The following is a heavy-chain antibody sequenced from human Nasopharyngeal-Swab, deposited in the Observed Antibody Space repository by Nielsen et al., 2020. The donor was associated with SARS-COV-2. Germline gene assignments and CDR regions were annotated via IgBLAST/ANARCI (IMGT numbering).Heavy chain of an antibody. CDR3: RVFFPAALFDY. CDR2: INPNSGGT. CDR1: GYTFNGYY. Sequence: ASVKVSCKASGYTFNGYYIHWVRQAPGQGLEWMGWINPNSGGTNYAQKFQGRVTMTRDTSISTAYMELSRLRSDDTAVYYCRVFFPAALFDYWGQGTLVTVSS. J-gene: IGHJ4*02. V-gene: IGHV1-2*02. D-gene: IGHD2-2*01.